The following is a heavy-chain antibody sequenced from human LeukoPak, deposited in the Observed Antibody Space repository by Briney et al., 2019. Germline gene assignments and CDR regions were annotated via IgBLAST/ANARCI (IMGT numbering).Heavy chain of an antibody. CDR1: GGSISSSSYY. V-gene: IGHV4-39*07. CDR2: IYYSGST. J-gene: IGHJ4*02. D-gene: IGHD3-10*01. CDR3: ARSYYGSGPFDY. Sequence: SETLSLTCTVSGGSISSSSYYWGWIRQPPGKGLGWIGSIYYSGSTYYNPSLKSRVTISVDTSKNQFSLKLSSVTAADTAVYYCARSYYGSGPFDYWGQGTLVTVSS.